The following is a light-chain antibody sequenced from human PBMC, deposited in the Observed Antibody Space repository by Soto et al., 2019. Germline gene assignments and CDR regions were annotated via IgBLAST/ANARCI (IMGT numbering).Light chain of an antibody. J-gene: IGKJ2*01. CDR1: QSVSSSQ. Sequence: EIVLTQSPGTLSLSPGERATLSCRASQSVSSSQLAWYQQKPGQAPRLLIYGASTTATGIPDRFSGGGSGTDFTRTISRLEPEDLAVYYCQQFGSSPKYTFGQGTKLEVK. CDR3: QQFGSSPKYT. CDR2: GAS. V-gene: IGKV3-20*01.